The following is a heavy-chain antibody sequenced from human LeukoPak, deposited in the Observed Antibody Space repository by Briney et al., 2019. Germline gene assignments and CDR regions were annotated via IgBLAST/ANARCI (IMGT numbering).Heavy chain of an antibody. CDR1: GGSISSGNYY. D-gene: IGHD6-19*01. Sequence: SETLSLTCTVSGGSISSGNYYWSWIRQPAGKGLEWIGRLYTSGTSNYNPSLKSRVTISVDASKNQFSLKLSSVTAADTAVYYCARRRTTYSSGWYFDYWGQGTLVTVSS. CDR3: ARRRTTYSSGWYFDY. CDR2: LYTSGTS. V-gene: IGHV4-61*02. J-gene: IGHJ4*02.